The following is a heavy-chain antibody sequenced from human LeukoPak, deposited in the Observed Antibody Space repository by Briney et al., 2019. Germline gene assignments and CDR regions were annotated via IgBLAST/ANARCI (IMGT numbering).Heavy chain of an antibody. CDR2: IYYSGST. J-gene: IGHJ5*02. V-gene: IGHV4-59*08. D-gene: IGHD6-13*01. Sequence: SGTLSLTCTVSGGSISSYYWSWIRQPPGKGLEWIGYIYYSGSTNYNPSLKSRVTISVDTSKNQFSLKLSSVTAADTAVYYCARRASYKAAEYWFDPWGQGTLVTVSS. CDR1: GGSISSYY. CDR3: ARRASYKAAEYWFDP.